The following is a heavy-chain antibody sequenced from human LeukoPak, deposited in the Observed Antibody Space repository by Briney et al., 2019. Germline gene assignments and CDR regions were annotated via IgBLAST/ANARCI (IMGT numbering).Heavy chain of an antibody. J-gene: IGHJ6*02. CDR2: ISWNSGSI. CDR1: GFTFNDYS. CDR3: AKGLLWSEVYYYYGMDV. D-gene: IGHD3-10*01. Sequence: GRSLRLSCAASGFTFNDYSMHWVRQAPGKGLEWVSGISWNSGSIGYADSVKGRFSIFRDNAKNSLYLQMDSLNPEDTAVYYCAKGLLWSEVYYYYGMDVWGQGTTVTVSS. V-gene: IGHV3-9*01.